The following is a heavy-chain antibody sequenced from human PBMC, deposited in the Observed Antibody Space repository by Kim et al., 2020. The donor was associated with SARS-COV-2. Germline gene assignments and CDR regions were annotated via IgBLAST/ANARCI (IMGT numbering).Heavy chain of an antibody. Sequence: SVKVSCKASGGTFSSYAISWVRQAPGQGIEWMGGIIPIFGTANYAQKFQGRVTSTADESTSTAYMELSSLRSEDTAVYYCARGGCNSTSCSYYYYYYGMDVWGQGTTVTVSS. CDR2: IIPIFGTA. CDR3: ARGGCNSTSCSYYYYYYGMDV. J-gene: IGHJ6*02. CDR1: GGTFSSYA. D-gene: IGHD2-2*01. V-gene: IGHV1-69*13.